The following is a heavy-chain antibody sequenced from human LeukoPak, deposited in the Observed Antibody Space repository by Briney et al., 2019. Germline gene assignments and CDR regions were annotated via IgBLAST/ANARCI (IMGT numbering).Heavy chain of an antibody. Sequence: SVKVSCKASGGTFSSYAISWVRQAPGQGLEWMGRIIPILGIANYAQKFQGRVTITADKSTSTAYMELSSLRSEDTAVYYCARDSAYGSGSYSYFDYWGQGTLVTVSS. CDR3: ARDSAYGSGSYSYFDY. CDR2: IIPILGIA. V-gene: IGHV1-69*04. J-gene: IGHJ4*02. CDR1: GGTFSSYA. D-gene: IGHD3-10*01.